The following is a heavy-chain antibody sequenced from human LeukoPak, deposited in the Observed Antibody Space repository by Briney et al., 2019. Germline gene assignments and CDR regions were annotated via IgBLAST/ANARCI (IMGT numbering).Heavy chain of an antibody. CDR2: ISSSSSYI. J-gene: IGHJ4*02. D-gene: IGHD3-10*01. CDR3: AREDGETKSFDY. CDR1: GVTFSSYS. Sequence: KPGGSLRLSCAASGVTFSSYSMNWVRQAPGKGLEWVSSISSSSSYIYYADSVKGRFTISRDNAKNSLYLQMNSLRAEDTAVYYCAREDGETKSFDYWGQGTLVTVSS. V-gene: IGHV3-21*01.